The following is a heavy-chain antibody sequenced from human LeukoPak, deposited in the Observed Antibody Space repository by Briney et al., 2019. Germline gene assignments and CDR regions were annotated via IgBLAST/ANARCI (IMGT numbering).Heavy chain of an antibody. CDR1: GFTFSSYS. J-gene: IGHJ3*02. CDR3: ARHHHRRLYDSQARDTFDI. D-gene: IGHD3-22*01. CDR2: ISSSSSPI. Sequence: GGSLRLSCAASGFTFSSYSMNWVRQAPGKGLEWVSYISSSSSPIYYADSVKGRFTISRDNAENSLYLQMNSLRAEDTAVYYCARHHHRRLYDSQARDTFDIWGQRTMVTVPS. V-gene: IGHV3-48*01.